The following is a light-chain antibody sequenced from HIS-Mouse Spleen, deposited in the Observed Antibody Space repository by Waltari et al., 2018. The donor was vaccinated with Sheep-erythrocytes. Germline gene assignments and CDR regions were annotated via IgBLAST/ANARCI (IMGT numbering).Light chain of an antibody. Sequence: SYELTQPSSVSVSPGQTARITCSGDVLAKKYARWFQQKPGQAPVLVIYKDSERPSGIPERVSGSSSGTTVTWTISGAQVEDEADYYCYSAADNNLYVFGTGTKVTVL. J-gene: IGLJ1*01. V-gene: IGLV3-27*01. CDR1: VLAKKY. CDR2: KDS. CDR3: YSAADNNLYV.